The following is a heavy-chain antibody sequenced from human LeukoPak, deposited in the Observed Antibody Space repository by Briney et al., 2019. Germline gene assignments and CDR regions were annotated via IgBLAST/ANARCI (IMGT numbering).Heavy chain of an antibody. Sequence: SETLSLTCTVSGGSISSGGYYWSWIRQPPGKGLEWIGYIYHSGSTYYNPSLKSRVTIPVDTSKNQFSLKLSSVTAADAAVYYCARPGYWGASDIWGQGTMVTVSS. CDR3: ARPGYWGASDI. CDR2: IYHSGST. D-gene: IGHD3-22*01. CDR1: GGSISSGGYY. J-gene: IGHJ3*02. V-gene: IGHV4-30-2*02.